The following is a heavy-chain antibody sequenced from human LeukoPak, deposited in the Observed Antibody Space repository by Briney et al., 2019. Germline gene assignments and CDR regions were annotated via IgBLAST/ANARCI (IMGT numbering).Heavy chain of an antibody. V-gene: IGHV3-30*02. Sequence: TGGSLRLSCAASGFTFSNYGMHWVRQAPGKGLEWVAFIRYDGSNKYYADSVKGRFTISRDNSKNTLYLQMNSLRAEDTAVYYCASGGGATRSGYAFDMWGQGTMVTVSS. CDR1: GFTFSNYG. CDR3: ASGGGATRSGYAFDM. D-gene: IGHD1-26*01. J-gene: IGHJ3*02. CDR2: IRYDGSNK.